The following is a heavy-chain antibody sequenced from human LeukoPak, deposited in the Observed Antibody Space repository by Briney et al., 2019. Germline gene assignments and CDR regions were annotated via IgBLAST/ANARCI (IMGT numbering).Heavy chain of an antibody. J-gene: IGHJ5*02. D-gene: IGHD2-8*01. V-gene: IGHV1-2*04. CDR3: TRGYCTNGVCYLNWFDP. CDR2: INPNSGGT. CDR1: GYTFTGYY. Sequence: ASVKVSCKASGYTFTGYYMHWVRQAPGQGLEWMGWINPNSGGTNYAQKFQGWVTMTRDTSISTAHMELSRLRSDDTAVYYCTRGYCTNGVCYLNWFDPWGQGTLVTVSP.